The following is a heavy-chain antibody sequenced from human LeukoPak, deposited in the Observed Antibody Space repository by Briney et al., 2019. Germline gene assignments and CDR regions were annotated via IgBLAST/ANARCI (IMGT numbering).Heavy chain of an antibody. Sequence: SETLSLTCTVSGVSISSYYWSWIRQPPGKRLEWIGYIYDSGSTYYNPSLKSRLTISVDTSKNQFSLKLSSVTAADTAVYYCARGQWAALDCWGQGTQVIVSS. CDR2: IYDSGST. CDR3: ARGQWAALDC. CDR1: GVSISSYY. D-gene: IGHD6-19*01. J-gene: IGHJ4*02. V-gene: IGHV4-59*06.